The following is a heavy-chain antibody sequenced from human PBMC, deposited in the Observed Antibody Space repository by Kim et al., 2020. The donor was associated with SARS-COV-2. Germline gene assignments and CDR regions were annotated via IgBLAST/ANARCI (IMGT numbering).Heavy chain of an antibody. D-gene: IGHD3-22*01. Sequence: GGSLRLSCAASGFTFSSYGMHWVRQAPGKGLEWVAVISYDGSNKYYADSVKGRFTISRDNSKNTLYLQMNSLRAEDTAVYYCARTRRRTWLSDYWGQGTLVTVSS. CDR2: ISYDGSNK. J-gene: IGHJ4*02. CDR3: ARTRRRTWLSDY. V-gene: IGHV3-33*05. CDR1: GFTFSSYG.